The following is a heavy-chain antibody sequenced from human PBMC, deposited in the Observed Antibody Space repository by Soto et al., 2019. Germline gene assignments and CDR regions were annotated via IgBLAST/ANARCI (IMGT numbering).Heavy chain of an antibody. V-gene: IGHV4-39*01. J-gene: IGHJ4*02. CDR3: ASRVEGLYSGNDRYYFDY. Sequence: QLQLQESGPGLVKPGETLPLTCTVSGGSISTSAYYWGWIRQPPGKGLEWIGTIYYSGTSYHNPSLKGRVTISVDTSKNQFSLTLTSVTAADTAVYYCASRVEGLYSGNDRYYFDYWGQGTLVTVSS. CDR1: GGSISTSAYY. CDR2: IYYSGTS. D-gene: IGHD5-12*01.